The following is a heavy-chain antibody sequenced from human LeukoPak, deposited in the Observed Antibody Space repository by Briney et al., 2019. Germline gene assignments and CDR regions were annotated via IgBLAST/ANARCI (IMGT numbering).Heavy chain of an antibody. CDR3: ARGIGYWFDP. CDR2: IYYSGST. V-gene: IGHV4-39*01. Sequence: SESLSLTCTVSGGSISSSSYYWGWIRQPPGKGLEWIGSIYYSGSTYYNPSLKSRVTISVDTSKNQFSLKLSSVTAADTAVYYCARGIGYWFDPWGQGTLVTVSS. J-gene: IGHJ5*02. D-gene: IGHD2-15*01. CDR1: GGSISSSSYY.